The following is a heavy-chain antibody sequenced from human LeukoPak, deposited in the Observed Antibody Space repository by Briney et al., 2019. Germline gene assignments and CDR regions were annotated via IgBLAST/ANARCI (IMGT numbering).Heavy chain of an antibody. CDR3: ARVGLRYFDWSSPPYYFDY. Sequence: SQTLSLTCAVSGGSISSGGYSWSWIRQPPGKGLEWIGYIYHSGSTYYNPSLKSRVTISVDRSKNQFSLKLSSVTAADTAVYYCARVGLRYFDWSSPPYYFDYWGRGTLVTVSS. V-gene: IGHV4-30-2*01. D-gene: IGHD3-9*01. CDR1: GGSISSGGYS. CDR2: IYHSGST. J-gene: IGHJ4*02.